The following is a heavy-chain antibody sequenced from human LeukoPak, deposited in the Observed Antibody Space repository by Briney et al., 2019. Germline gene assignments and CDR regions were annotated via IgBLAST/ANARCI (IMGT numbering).Heavy chain of an antibody. CDR2: IYTSGST. D-gene: IGHD1-26*01. CDR3: ARASGSYSGYYYYYMDV. Sequence: SETLSLTCTVSGGSISSYYWSWIRQPAGKGLEWIGRIYTSGSTNYNPSLKSRVTMSVDTSKNQFSLKLSSVTAADTAVYYCARASGSYSGYYYYYMDVWGKGTTVTVSS. CDR1: GGSISSYY. J-gene: IGHJ6*03. V-gene: IGHV4-4*07.